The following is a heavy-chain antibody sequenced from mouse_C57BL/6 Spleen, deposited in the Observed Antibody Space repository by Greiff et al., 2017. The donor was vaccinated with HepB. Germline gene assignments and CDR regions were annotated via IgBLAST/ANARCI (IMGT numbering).Heavy chain of an antibody. V-gene: IGHV1-15*01. CDR3: TRYYGSSYWYFDV. D-gene: IGHD1-1*01. J-gene: IGHJ1*03. Sequence: QVQLQQSGAELVRPGASVTLSSKASGYTFTDYEMHWVKQTPVHGLEWIGAIDPETGGTAYTQKFKGKAILTADKSSSTAYMELRSLTSDDSAVYYCTRYYGSSYWYFDVWGTGTTVTVSS. CDR1: GYTFTDYE. CDR2: IDPETGGT.